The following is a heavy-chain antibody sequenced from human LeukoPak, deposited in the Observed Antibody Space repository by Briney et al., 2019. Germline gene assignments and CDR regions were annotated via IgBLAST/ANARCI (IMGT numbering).Heavy chain of an antibody. CDR2: IYHSGST. D-gene: IGHD3-22*01. J-gene: IGHJ3*02. Sequence: SETLSLTCTVSGGSISSGGYYWSWIRQPPGKGLEWIGEIYHSGSTNYNPSLKSRVTISVDKSKNQFSLKLSSVTAADTAVYYCARTLYYYDSSGYYGDDAFDIWGQGTMVTVSS. V-gene: IGHV4-30-2*01. CDR3: ARTLYYYDSSGYYGDDAFDI. CDR1: GGSISSGGYY.